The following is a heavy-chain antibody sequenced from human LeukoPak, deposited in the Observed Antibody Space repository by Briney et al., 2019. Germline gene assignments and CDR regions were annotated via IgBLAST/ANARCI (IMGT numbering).Heavy chain of an antibody. CDR1: GDSVSSNSAA. J-gene: IGHJ4*02. Sequence: SQALSLTCAISGDSVSSNSAAWNWIRQSPSRGLEWLGRTYYRSKWYTYYAVSVKSRISINRDTSKNQISLQLNSVTPEDTAVYYCARSTGPIDYWGQGTLVTVSS. CDR3: ARSTGPIDY. D-gene: IGHD1-1*01. V-gene: IGHV6-1*01. CDR2: TYYRSKWYT.